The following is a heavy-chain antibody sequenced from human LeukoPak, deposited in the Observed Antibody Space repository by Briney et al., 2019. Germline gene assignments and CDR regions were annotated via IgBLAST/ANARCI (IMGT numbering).Heavy chain of an antibody. CDR1: GDSISSYY. CDR2: IYDSGKT. V-gene: IGHV4-59*01. CDR3: ARGGGTLDY. Sequence: SETLSLTCTVSGDSISSYYWSWIRQPPGKGLEWIGCIYDSGKTNYNASLISRVTISVDTSKNQFSLKLTSVTPADTAVYYCARGGGTLDYWGQGTLVTVSS. J-gene: IGHJ4*02. D-gene: IGHD3-16*01.